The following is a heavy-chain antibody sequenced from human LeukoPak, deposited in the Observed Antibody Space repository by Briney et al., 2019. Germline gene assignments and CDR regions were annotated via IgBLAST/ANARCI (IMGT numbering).Heavy chain of an antibody. V-gene: IGHV4-39*01. CDR3: ARRNRWELLDF. CDR2: IYYSGNT. CDR1: GGSISSSSYF. Sequence: SETLSLTCTVSGGSISSSSYFWGWIRQPPGKGLEWIGSIYYSGNTYYNPSLKSRVTISLDTSKNQFSLKLGSVTAADTAVYYYARRNRWELLDFWGQGTLVTVSS. D-gene: IGHD1-26*01. J-gene: IGHJ4*02.